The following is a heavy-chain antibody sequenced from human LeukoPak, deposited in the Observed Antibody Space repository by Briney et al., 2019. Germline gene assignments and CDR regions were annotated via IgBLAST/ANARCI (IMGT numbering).Heavy chain of an antibody. CDR3: ARQTPGQYGMDV. J-gene: IGHJ6*02. V-gene: IGHV5-51*01. CDR1: GSTFTSYW. Sequence: PGESLKISCQGSGSTFTSYWIGWVRQLPGKGLEWMGIIHPGDSNNRYSPSFQGQVTISADKSLSTAYLQWSSLKASDTAMYYCARQTPGQYGMDVWGQGTTVTVSS. CDR2: IHPGDSNN.